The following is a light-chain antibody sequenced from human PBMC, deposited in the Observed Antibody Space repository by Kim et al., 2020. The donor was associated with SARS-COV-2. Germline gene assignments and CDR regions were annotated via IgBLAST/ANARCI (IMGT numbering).Light chain of an antibody. J-gene: IGLJ3*02. V-gene: IGLV3-1*01. Sequence: SYELTQPPSVSVSPGQTASITCSGDRLGDKYASWYQQKPGQSPVLVIYNDSRRPSGIPELFSGSNSGNTATLTISGTQAIDEADYYCQAWDNNNGVFGGGTQLTVL. CDR3: QAWDNNNGV. CDR1: RLGDKY. CDR2: NDS.